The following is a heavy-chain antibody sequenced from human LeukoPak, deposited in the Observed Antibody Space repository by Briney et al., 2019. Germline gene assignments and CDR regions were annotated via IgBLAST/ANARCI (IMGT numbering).Heavy chain of an antibody. Sequence: GGSLRLSCAASGFTVSSNYMSWVRQAPGKGLEWVSVIYSGGSTYYADSVKGRFTISRDNSKNTLYLQMNSLRAEDTAVYYCARVAAGPNIDYWGQGTLVTVSS. V-gene: IGHV3-53*01. CDR1: GFTVSSNY. J-gene: IGHJ4*02. D-gene: IGHD6-6*01. CDR2: IYSGGST. CDR3: ARVAAGPNIDY.